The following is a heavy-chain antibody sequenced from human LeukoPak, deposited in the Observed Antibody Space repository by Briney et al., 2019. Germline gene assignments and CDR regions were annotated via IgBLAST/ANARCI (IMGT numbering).Heavy chain of an antibody. Sequence: GGSLRLSCAASGFTFSNYWMHWVRQAPGKGLVWVSRINSDGSSTRYADSVKGRFTISRDSSIDTLFLQMNSLRVEDTAVYFCAKELRPNDYWGQGTLVTVSS. CDR1: GFTFSNYW. V-gene: IGHV3-74*01. CDR3: AKELRPNDY. D-gene: IGHD1-26*01. CDR2: INSDGSST. J-gene: IGHJ4*02.